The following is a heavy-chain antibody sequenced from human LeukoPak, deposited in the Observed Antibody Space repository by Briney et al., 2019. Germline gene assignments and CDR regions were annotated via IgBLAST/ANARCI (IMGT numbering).Heavy chain of an antibody. CDR1: GFTFSSYS. D-gene: IGHD2/OR15-2a*01. CDR3: ARGAGNSSACDY. J-gene: IGHJ4*02. CDR2: ITTSSYV. V-gene: IGHV3-21*01. Sequence: AGGPLRLSCAASGFTFSSYSMNWVRQAPGKGLEWVSSITTSSYVYYADSVKGRFTISRDNAKNSLYLQMNSLRAEDTAVYYCARGAGNSSACDYWGQGTLVTVSS.